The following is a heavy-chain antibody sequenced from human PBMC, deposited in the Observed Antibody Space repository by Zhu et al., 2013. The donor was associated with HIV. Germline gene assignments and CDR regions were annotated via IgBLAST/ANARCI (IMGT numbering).Heavy chain of an antibody. CDR3: ATGGEESYSSGCPD. D-gene: IGHD6-19*01. CDR1: GGTFSSYT. Sequence: QVQLVQSGAEVKKPGSSVKVSCKASGGTFSSYTISWVRQAPGQGLEWMGRIIPILGIANYAQKFQGRVTITADKSTSTAYMELSSLRSEDTAVYYCATGGEESYSSGCPDWGQGTLVTVSS. J-gene: IGHJ4*02. CDR2: IIPILGIA. V-gene: IGHV1-69*04.